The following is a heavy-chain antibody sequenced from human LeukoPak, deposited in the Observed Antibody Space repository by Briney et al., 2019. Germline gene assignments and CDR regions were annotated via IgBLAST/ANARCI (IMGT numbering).Heavy chain of an antibody. D-gene: IGHD3-22*01. V-gene: IGHV5-51*01. CDR3: ARGIYYYDSSGYYPHAFDI. Sequence: GESLKISCRGSGYSFTSYWIGWVRQMPGKGLEWMGIIYPGDSDTRYSPSFQGQVTISADKSISTASLQWSSLKASDAAMYYCARGIYYYDSSGYYPHAFDIWGQGTMVTVSS. J-gene: IGHJ3*02. CDR1: GYSFTSYW. CDR2: IYPGDSDT.